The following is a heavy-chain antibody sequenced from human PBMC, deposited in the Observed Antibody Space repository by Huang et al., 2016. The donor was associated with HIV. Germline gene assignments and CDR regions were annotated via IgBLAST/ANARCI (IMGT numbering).Heavy chain of an antibody. CDR1: GFTFGSYG. V-gene: IGHV3-30*18. CDR3: AKFGGWERPPHY. Sequence: QVQLVESGGGVVQSGRSLRLSCAASGFTFGSYGMTWVRQAPGNGLEWVAVISYDGSNKYYADSVKGRFTISRDNSKNTLYLQMNSLRAEDTAVYYCAKFGGWERPPHYWGQGTLVTVSS. D-gene: IGHD1-26*01. J-gene: IGHJ4*02. CDR2: ISYDGSNK.